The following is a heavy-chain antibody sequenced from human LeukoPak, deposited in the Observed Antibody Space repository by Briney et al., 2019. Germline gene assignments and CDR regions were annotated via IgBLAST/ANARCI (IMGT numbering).Heavy chain of an antibody. D-gene: IGHD5-18*01. CDR1: GFTFSSYS. J-gene: IGHJ4*02. Sequence: PGGCLRLSCVASGFTFSSYSMNWVRQAPGKGLEWVSSISSSSSYIYYADSVKDRSTISRDNAKNSLYLQMNSLRAEDTALYYCARHLSGITGYTYGRGIDYWGQGTLVTVSS. V-gene: IGHV3-21*01. CDR3: ARHLSGITGYTYGRGIDY. CDR2: ISSSSSYI.